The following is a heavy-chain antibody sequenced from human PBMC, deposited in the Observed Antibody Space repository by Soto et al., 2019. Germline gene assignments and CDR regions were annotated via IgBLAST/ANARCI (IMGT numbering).Heavy chain of an antibody. Sequence: ASVKVCCEASGYTFTGYYMHWVRQAPGQGLEWMGWINPNSGGANYAQKFQGRVTMTRDTSISTAYMELSRLRSDDTAVYYCARGSIRILNRSPWGMDVWGQGTTVPVSS. CDR2: INPNSGGA. CDR3: ARGSIRILNRSPWGMDV. V-gene: IGHV1-2*02. J-gene: IGHJ6*02. CDR1: GYTFTGYY. D-gene: IGHD2-15*01.